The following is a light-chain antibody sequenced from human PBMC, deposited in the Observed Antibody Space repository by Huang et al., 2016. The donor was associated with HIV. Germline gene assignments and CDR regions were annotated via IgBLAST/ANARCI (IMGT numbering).Light chain of an antibody. CDR1: QAISNW. Sequence: DIQMTQSPSSVSASVRDRVTLTCRACQAISNWLVWYQQKPGNAPKLQIYDASSLQSGVPSMFSGSGSGTDFTLTISSLQPEDFATYYCQKSNTFPLTFGGGTKVEIK. CDR3: QKSNTFPLT. CDR2: DAS. J-gene: IGKJ4*01. V-gene: IGKV1-12*01.